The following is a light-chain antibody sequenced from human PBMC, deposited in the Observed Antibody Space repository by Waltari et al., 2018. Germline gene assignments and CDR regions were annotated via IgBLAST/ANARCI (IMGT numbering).Light chain of an antibody. J-gene: IGLJ3*02. CDR2: NNK. CDR3: AAWDGSLHGPV. V-gene: IGLV1-44*01. Sequence: QSVLTQPPSASGTPGQTVPISCSGTNSNIGTNPLNWFQQIPVTAPKLLIYNNKLRPSGVSDRISASKSGTSASLAISGLQSEDEATYYCAAWDGSLHGPVFGGGTKLTVL. CDR1: NSNIGTNP.